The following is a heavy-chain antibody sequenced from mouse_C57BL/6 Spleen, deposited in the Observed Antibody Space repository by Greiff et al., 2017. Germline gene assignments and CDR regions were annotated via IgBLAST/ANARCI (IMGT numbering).Heavy chain of an antibody. Sequence: QVQLQQSGPELVKPGASVKISCKASGYAFSSSWMNWVKQRPGKGLEWIGRIYPGDGDTNYNGKFKGKATLTADKSSSTAYMQLSSLTSEDSAVYFCAETSGYGGARDYWGQGTSVTVSS. CDR1: GYAFSSSW. CDR2: IYPGDGDT. D-gene: IGHD3-2*02. CDR3: AETSGYGGARDY. J-gene: IGHJ4*01. V-gene: IGHV1-82*01.